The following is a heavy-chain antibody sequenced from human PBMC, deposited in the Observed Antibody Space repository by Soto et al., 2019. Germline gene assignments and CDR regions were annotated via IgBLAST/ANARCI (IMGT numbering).Heavy chain of an antibody. CDR1: EFSFSSFE. CDR3: ARDRRTTSPVVVDY. Sequence: DVQLVESGGALVQPGGSLRLSCAASEFSFSSFEMNWVRQAPGRGLEWVSYISAGGSIIYHADSVKGRFIISRDNAKNSLYLQMNSLRAEDTGVYSCARDRRTTSPVVVDYWGQGTLVTVSA. J-gene: IGHJ4*02. CDR2: ISAGGSII. V-gene: IGHV3-48*03. D-gene: IGHD2-15*01.